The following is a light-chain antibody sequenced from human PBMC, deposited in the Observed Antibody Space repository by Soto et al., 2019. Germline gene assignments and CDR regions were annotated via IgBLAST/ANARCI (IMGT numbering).Light chain of an antibody. Sequence: QSALTQPASVSGSPGPSITISCTGNSSDVGGYNYVSWYQQHPGKAPKLMIYDVSNRPSGVSNRFSGSKSGNTASLTISGLQAEDEADYYCSTYTSSITLVFGGGTKLTVL. CDR1: SSDVGGYNY. CDR3: STYTSSITLV. J-gene: IGLJ2*01. V-gene: IGLV2-14*01. CDR2: DVS.